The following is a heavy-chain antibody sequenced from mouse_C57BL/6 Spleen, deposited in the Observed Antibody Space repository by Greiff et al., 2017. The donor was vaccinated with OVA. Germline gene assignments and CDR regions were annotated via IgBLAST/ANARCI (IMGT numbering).Heavy chain of an antibody. CDR1: GFTFSNYW. CDR3: TEGDDGYYGY. CDR2: IRLKSDNYAT. V-gene: IGHV6-3*01. Sequence: EVNLVESGGGLVQPGGSMKLSCIASGFTFSNYWMNWVRQSPEKGLEWVAQIRLKSDNYATHYAESVKGRFTISRDDSKSSVYLQKNNLRAEDTGIYYCTEGDDGYYGYWGQGTTLTVSS. D-gene: IGHD2-3*01. J-gene: IGHJ2*01.